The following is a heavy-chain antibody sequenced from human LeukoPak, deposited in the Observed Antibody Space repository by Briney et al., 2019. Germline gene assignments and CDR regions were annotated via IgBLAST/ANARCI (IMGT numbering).Heavy chain of an antibody. V-gene: IGHV3-23*01. CDR1: GFTFSSYA. CDR3: AKDDRLTAIPYYYYGMDV. CDR2: ISGSGGST. Sequence: TGGSLRLSCAASGFTFSSYAMSWVRQAPGKGLEWVSAISGSGGSTYYADSVKGRFTISRDNSKNTLYLQMNSLRAEDTAVYYCAKDDRLTAIPYYYYGMDVWGQGTTVTVSS. D-gene: IGHD2-21*02. J-gene: IGHJ6*02.